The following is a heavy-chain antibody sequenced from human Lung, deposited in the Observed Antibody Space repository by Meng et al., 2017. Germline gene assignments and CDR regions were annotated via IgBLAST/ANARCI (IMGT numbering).Heavy chain of an antibody. D-gene: IGHD6-19*01. V-gene: IGHV4-39*01. CDR3: VRSSAWVRTGFDP. CDR1: GGSISTSGYY. CDR2: IGHSGFT. J-gene: IGHJ5*02. Sequence: LQESGPGLVTPSAAPSAPLSVPGGSISTSGYYWGWLGQPQGKGLEWIGSIGHSGFTYYTPSLKSRVAVSLDTSKSQFSLMLTSVTAADTAVYYCVRSSAWVRTGFDPWGQGTLVTVSS.